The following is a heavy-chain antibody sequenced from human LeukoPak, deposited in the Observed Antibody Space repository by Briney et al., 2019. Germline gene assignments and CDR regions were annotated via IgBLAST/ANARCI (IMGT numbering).Heavy chain of an antibody. CDR1: GFTLSSSW. V-gene: IGHV3-7*01. CDR3: ARDVARSFDY. CDR2: IKPDGSEY. Sequence: GGSLRLPCVGSGFTLSSSWWNWFRQAPGKGLEWVANIKPDGSEYYYVDSVKARFTISRNNAQNSLYLQMNSLRADGKAVYYCARDVARSFDYWGQGTLVTVSS. J-gene: IGHJ4*02.